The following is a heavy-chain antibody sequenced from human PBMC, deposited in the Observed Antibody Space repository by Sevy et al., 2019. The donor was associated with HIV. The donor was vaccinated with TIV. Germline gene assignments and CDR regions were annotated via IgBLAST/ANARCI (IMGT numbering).Heavy chain of an antibody. CDR2: IIPIFGTA. V-gene: IGHV1-69*06. CDR1: GGTFSSYA. D-gene: IGHD5-12*01. Sequence: ASVKVSCKASGGTFSSYAISWVRQAPGQGLEWMGGIIPIFGTANYAQKFQGRVTITADKSTSTAYMELSSLRSEDTAGYYCARQYSGYDYPYYYYYYMDVWGKGTTVTVSS. J-gene: IGHJ6*03. CDR3: ARQYSGYDYPYYYYYYMDV.